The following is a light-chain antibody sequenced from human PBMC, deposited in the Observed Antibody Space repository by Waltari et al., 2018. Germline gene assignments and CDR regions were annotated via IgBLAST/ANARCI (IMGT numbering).Light chain of an antibody. CDR2: DVN. CDR1: SCDVGGYNY. J-gene: IGLJ2*01. CDR3: CSYAGSDIFTV. Sequence: QSALTQPRSVSGSPGQSVSITRTRTSCDVGGYNYFSWHQFHPGNAPKVIISDVNNRPSGVPDRFSGSQSGNTASLTISGLQAEDDADYYCCSYAGSDIFTVFGGGTKLTVL. V-gene: IGLV2-11*01.